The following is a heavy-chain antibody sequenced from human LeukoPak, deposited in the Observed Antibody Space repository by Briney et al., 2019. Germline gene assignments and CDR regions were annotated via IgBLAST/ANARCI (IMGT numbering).Heavy chain of an antibody. CDR3: AAGPDSSGWYGGGDY. CDR1: GFTFTSSA. Sequence: GTSVKVSCKASGFTFTSSAMLWVRQARGQRLEWIGWIVVGSGNTNYAQKFQERVTITRDMSTSTAYMELSSLRSEDTAVYYCAAGPDSSGWYGGGDYWGQGTLVTVSS. D-gene: IGHD6-19*01. J-gene: IGHJ4*02. V-gene: IGHV1-58*02. CDR2: IVVGSGNT.